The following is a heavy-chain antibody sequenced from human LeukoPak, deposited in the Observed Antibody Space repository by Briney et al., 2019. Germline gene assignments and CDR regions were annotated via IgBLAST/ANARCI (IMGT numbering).Heavy chain of an antibody. J-gene: IGHJ4*02. CDR1: GGSISSYY. CDR3: ARSAEIQQQLLLDY. CDR2: IHYSGST. D-gene: IGHD6-13*01. Sequence: SETLSLTCTVSGGSISSYYWSWIRQPPGKGLEWIGYIHYSGSTNYNPSLKSRVTISVDTSKNQFSLKLSSVTAADTAVYYCARSAEIQQQLLLDYWGQGTLVTVSS. V-gene: IGHV4-59*01.